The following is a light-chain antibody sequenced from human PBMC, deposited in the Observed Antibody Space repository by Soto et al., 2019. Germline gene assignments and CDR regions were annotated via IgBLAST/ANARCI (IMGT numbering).Light chain of an antibody. CDR2: GAS. CDR1: QSVSSSY. J-gene: IGKJ1*01. CDR3: QQYNKWPLT. Sequence: EMVLTQSPGTLSFSPGERATLSCRASQSVSSSYLAWYQQKPGQAPRLLIYGASSRATGIPVRFSGSASGTEFTLTISSLQSEDFTVYYCQQYNKWPLTFGQGTKVDIK. V-gene: IGKV3D-15*01.